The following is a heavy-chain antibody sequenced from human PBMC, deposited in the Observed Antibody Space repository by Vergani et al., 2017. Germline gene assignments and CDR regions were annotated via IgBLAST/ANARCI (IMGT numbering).Heavy chain of an antibody. CDR2: IYYSGFT. CDR1: GCSISSDNFY. Sequence: QVQLQESGPGLVKPSQTLSLTCTVSGCSISSDNFYWSWIRQPPGKGLEWIGYIYYSGFTYYNPSLKSRVSISVDTSKNQFSLKLSSVTAADTAVYYCARYSGGDSEYFQHWGQGTLVTVSS. V-gene: IGHV4-30-4*01. J-gene: IGHJ1*01. CDR3: ARYSGGDSEYFQH. D-gene: IGHD1-26*01.